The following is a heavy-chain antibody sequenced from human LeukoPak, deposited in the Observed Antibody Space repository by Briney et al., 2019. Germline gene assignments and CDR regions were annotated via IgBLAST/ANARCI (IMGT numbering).Heavy chain of an antibody. Sequence: TSETLSLTCTVSGGSISSYYWSWIRQPPGKGLEWIGYIYYSGSTNYNPSLKSRVTISVDTSKNQFSLKLSSVTAADTAVYYCARGHRPYYFDYWGQGTLVTVSS. CDR3: ARGHRPYYFDY. CDR1: GGSISSYY. J-gene: IGHJ4*02. CDR2: IYYSGST. V-gene: IGHV4-59*08.